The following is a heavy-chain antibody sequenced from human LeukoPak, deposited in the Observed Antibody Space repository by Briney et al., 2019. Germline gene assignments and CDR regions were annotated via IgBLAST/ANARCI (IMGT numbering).Heavy chain of an antibody. V-gene: IGHV3-30*19. CDR2: IWSDGSNK. J-gene: IGHJ4*02. D-gene: IGHD2-2*01. CDR3: ARDRPGDY. CDR1: GFTFSNYG. Sequence: GGSLRLSCAASGFTFSNYGMHWVRQTPGKGLEWVTVIWSDGSNKYYADSVKGRFTASRDNSKNTLYLQMNSLRAEDTAVYYCARDRPGDYWGQGTLVTVSS.